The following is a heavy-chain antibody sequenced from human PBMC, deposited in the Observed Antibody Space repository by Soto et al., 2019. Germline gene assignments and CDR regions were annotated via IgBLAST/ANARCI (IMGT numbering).Heavy chain of an antibody. J-gene: IGHJ5*02. Sequence: QVQLVQSGAEVKKPGSSVKVSCKASGGTFSSYTISWVRQAPGQGLEWMGRITPTLGKANYAQKFQGRVTITADKSTSTAYMELSSLRSEDTAVYYCARDCSSTSCYAYPWGQGTLVTVSS. CDR1: GGTFSSYT. CDR3: ARDCSSTSCYAYP. V-gene: IGHV1-69*08. CDR2: ITPTLGKA. D-gene: IGHD2-2*01.